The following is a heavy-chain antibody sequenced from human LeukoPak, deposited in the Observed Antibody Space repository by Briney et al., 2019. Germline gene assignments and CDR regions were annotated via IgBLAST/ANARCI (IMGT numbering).Heavy chain of an antibody. Sequence: GGSLRLSCAASGFTFSSYSMNWVRQAPGKGLEWVSSISSSSSYIYYADSVKGRFTISRDNAKNSLYLQMNSLRAEDTAVYYCARNRMITFGGVIVYYWGQGTLVTVSS. CDR3: ARNRMITFGGVIVYY. CDR1: GFTFSSYS. D-gene: IGHD3-16*02. J-gene: IGHJ4*02. CDR2: ISSSSSYI. V-gene: IGHV3-21*04.